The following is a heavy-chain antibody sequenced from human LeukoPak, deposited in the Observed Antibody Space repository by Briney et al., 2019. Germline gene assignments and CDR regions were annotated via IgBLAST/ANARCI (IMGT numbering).Heavy chain of an antibody. Sequence: PSQTLSLTCTVSGASIRSGDYYWSWIRQPPGKGLEWIGYIYDSGSTYYNPSLKSRITISVDTSENRFSLKLSSVTATDTAVYYCARDCSGGSCYGAFDIWGQGTMVTVSS. D-gene: IGHD2-15*01. J-gene: IGHJ3*02. CDR1: GASIRSGDYY. CDR3: ARDCSGGSCYGAFDI. CDR2: IYDSGST. V-gene: IGHV4-30-4*01.